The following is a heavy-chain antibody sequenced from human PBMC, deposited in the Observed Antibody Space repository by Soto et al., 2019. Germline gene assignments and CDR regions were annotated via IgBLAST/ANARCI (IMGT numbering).Heavy chain of an antibody. V-gene: IGHV4-31*03. CDR2: IYYSGST. CDR3: XXXXXXXXXGELSTSANYSYGLDV. CDR1: GGSISSGGYY. Sequence: QVQLQESGPGLVKPSQTLSLTCTVSGGSISSGGYYWTWIRQHPEKCMEWIGYIYYSGSTHYNPSLKSRATISADTSKNQFFXXXXXVTGPXXXXXXXXXXXXXXXGELSTSANYSYGLDVWGQGTTVTVSS. J-gene: IGHJ6*02. D-gene: IGHD1-26*01.